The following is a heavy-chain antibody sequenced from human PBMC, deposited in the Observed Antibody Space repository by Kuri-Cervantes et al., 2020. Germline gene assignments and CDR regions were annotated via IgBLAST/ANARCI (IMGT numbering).Heavy chain of an antibody. D-gene: IGHD2-21*02. V-gene: IGHV3-30-3*01. CDR1: RLIFSSYA. Sequence: GRSLRPSCAASRLIFSSYAMHWVRQAPGKGLEWVAVISYDGSNKYYADSVKGRFTISRDNSKNTLYLQMNSLRAEDTAVYYCARAYCGGDCYPGDYYYYGMDVWGQGTTVTVSS. CDR3: ARAYCGGDCYPGDYYYYGMDV. CDR2: ISYDGSNK. J-gene: IGHJ6*02.